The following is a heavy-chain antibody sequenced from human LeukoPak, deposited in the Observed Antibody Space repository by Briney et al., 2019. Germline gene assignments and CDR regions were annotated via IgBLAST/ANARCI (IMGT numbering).Heavy chain of an antibody. J-gene: IGHJ4*02. CDR2: IRQDGSEK. Sequence: GGSLRLSCAASGFTFSSYWMSWVRQAPGKGLEWVANIRQDGSEKYYVDSVKGRFTISRDNAKNSLYLQMNSLRAEDTAVYYCARDPIAVAGPRLDYWGQGTLVTVSS. V-gene: IGHV3-7*01. CDR1: GFTFSSYW. CDR3: ARDPIAVAGPRLDY. D-gene: IGHD6-19*01.